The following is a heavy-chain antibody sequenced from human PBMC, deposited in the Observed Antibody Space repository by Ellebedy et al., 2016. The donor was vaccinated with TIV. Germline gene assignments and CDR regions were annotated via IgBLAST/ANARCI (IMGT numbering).Heavy chain of an antibody. CDR3: ATDGSYGDYRSPTHAFEI. Sequence: GGSLRLSCATSGFSFRSYWMTWVRQAPGKGLEWVATIRQDGSDMYYVDSVKGRFTISRDNAKNSLYLLMNSLSAEDTGVYYCATDGSYGDYRSPTHAFEIWGQGTMVTVSS. CDR1: GFSFRSYW. CDR2: IRQDGSDM. D-gene: IGHD4-17*01. J-gene: IGHJ3*02. V-gene: IGHV3-7*01.